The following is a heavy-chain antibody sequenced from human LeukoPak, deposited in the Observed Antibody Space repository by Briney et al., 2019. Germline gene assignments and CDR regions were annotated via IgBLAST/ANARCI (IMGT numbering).Heavy chain of an antibody. CDR3: ARHVYSSSWIYYYYMDV. CDR2: MYYSGST. D-gene: IGHD6-13*01. Sequence: SETLSLTCTVSGGSMSSSSYYWGWIRQPPGKGLEWIGSMYYSGSTYYNPSLKSRVTISVDTSKNQFSLKLSSVTAADTAVYFCARHVYSSSWIYYYYMDVWGKGTTVTVSS. V-gene: IGHV4-39*01. CDR1: GGSMSSSSYY. J-gene: IGHJ6*03.